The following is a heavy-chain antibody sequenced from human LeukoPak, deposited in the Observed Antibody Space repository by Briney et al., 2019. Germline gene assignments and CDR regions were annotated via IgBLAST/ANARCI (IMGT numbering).Heavy chain of an antibody. CDR3: AREDKQTILGYMDV. CDR2: IYTSGST. CDR1: GGSISSGSYY. D-gene: IGHD2-15*01. J-gene: IGHJ6*03. V-gene: IGHV4-61*02. Sequence: SETLSLTCTVSGGSISSGSYYWSWIRQPAGKGLEWIGRIYTSGSTNYNPSLKSRVTISVDTSKNQFSLKLSSVTAADTAVYYCAREDKQTILGYMDVWGKGTTVTVSS.